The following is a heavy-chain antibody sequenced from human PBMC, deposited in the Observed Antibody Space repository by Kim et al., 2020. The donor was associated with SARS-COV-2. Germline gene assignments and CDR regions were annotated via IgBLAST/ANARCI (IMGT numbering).Heavy chain of an antibody. Sequence: SETLSLTCAVYGGSFSGYYWSWIRQPPGKGLEWIGEINHSGSTNYNPSLKSRVTISVDTSKNQFSLKLSCVTAADTAVYYCAEHSESYHSVAFDIWGQGTMVTASS. CDR3: AEHSESYHSVAFDI. CDR2: INHSGST. J-gene: IGHJ3*02. CDR1: GGSFSGYY. V-gene: IGHV4-34*01. D-gene: IGHD3-10*01.